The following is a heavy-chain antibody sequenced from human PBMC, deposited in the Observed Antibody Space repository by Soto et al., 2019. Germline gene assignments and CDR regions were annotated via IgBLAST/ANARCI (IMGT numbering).Heavy chain of an antibody. CDR3: ARGRDEYKLGNV. D-gene: IGHD7-27*01. CDR2: IHPSGST. J-gene: IGHJ6*02. CDR1: DGSLSVYY. Sequence: QVQLQQWGAGLLKPSETLSLTCAVYDGSLSVYYWSWIRQSPGKGLEWIGEIHPSGSTDYNPSLKSRVIILVDTSKSQFSLRLTSVTAADTAVYYCARGRDEYKLGNVRDPGTTVTVSS. V-gene: IGHV4-34*01.